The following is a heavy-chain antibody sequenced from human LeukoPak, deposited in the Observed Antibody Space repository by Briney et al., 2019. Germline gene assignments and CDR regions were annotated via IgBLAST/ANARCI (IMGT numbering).Heavy chain of an antibody. Sequence: TSETLSLTCAVYGGSFSGYYWSWIRQPPGKGPEWIGEINHSGSTNYNPSLKSRVTISVDTSKNQFSLKLSSVTAADTAVYYCARGGNFQHWGQGTLVTVSS. CDR2: INHSGST. J-gene: IGHJ1*01. CDR3: ARGGNFQH. D-gene: IGHD3-10*01. V-gene: IGHV4-34*01. CDR1: GGSFSGYY.